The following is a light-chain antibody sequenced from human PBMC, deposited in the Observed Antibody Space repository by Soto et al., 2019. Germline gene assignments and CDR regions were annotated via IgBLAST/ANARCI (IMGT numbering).Light chain of an antibody. V-gene: IGKV1-33*01. CDR1: QDINIY. J-gene: IGKJ5*01. CDR3: QQYDILPIT. CDR2: DAS. Sequence: IQMTQSPSSLFASVGDRVTITCQATQDINIYLNWYQQKPGKAPNLLIYDASNLEIGVPSRFSGSGSGTHFTFTISSLQTEDIGTYYCQQYDILPITFGRGTRLEIK.